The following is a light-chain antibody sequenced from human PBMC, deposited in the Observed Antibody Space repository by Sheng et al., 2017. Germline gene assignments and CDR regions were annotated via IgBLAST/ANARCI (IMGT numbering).Light chain of an antibody. CDR2: DAS. CDR3: QQYGSSPPT. CDR1: QSVSTY. Sequence: EIVLTQSPGTLSLSAGERATLSCRASQSVSTYVAWFQQKPGQAPRLLIYDASNRATGIPARFRGSGSGTDFTLTIGRLEPEDFAVYYCQQYGSSPPTFGPGTKVDI. V-gene: IGKV3-20*01. J-gene: IGKJ3*01.